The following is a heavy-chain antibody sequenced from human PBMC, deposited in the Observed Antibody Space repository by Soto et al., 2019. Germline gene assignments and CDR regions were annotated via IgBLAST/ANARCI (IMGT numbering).Heavy chain of an antibody. Sequence: QITLKASGPTLVKPTQTLTLTCTLSGFSLSTSGVGVGWIRQPPGKALEWLALLYWNDDKRYSPSLKSRLTITKDTSKNQVVLTMTNLDPVDTATYYCAHNGIAAAGPRRARPTSYYGMYVWGQGTTVTASS. D-gene: IGHD6-13*01. CDR3: AHNGIAAAGPRRARPTSYYGMYV. CDR2: LYWNDDK. J-gene: IGHJ6*02. V-gene: IGHV2-5*01. CDR1: GFSLSTSGVG.